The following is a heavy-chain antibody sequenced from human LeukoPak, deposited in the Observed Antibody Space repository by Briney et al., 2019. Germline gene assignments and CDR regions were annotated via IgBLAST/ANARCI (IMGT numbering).Heavy chain of an antibody. CDR3: ARVAAVAGADFDY. V-gene: IGHV3-74*01. D-gene: IGHD6-19*01. J-gene: IGHJ4*02. CDR1: GFTFSSYW. Sequence: GGSLRLSCAASGFTFSSYWMHWVRQAPGKGLVWVSRINSDASSTSYADSVKGRFTISRDNAKNTLYLQMDSLRAEDTAVYYCARVAAVAGADFDYWGQGTLVTVSS. CDR2: INSDASST.